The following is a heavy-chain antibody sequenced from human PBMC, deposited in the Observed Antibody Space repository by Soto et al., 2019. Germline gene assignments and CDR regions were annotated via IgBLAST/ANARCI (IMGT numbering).Heavy chain of an antibody. CDR1: GASVTSVDYY. CDR3: AGGVGFLAGYYRP. V-gene: IGHV4-30-4*01. D-gene: IGHD3-9*01. Sequence: QVHLQESGPGLVKPSQTLSLTCTVSGASVTSVDYYWSWIRQSPGTGLEWIGYIYYRGTSYYNPSFKSRGSMSVDTSKNKFSLKLQSVAAADTSVYYWAGGVGFLAGYYRPGGQGTLVTVSS. CDR2: IYYRGTS. J-gene: IGHJ4*01.